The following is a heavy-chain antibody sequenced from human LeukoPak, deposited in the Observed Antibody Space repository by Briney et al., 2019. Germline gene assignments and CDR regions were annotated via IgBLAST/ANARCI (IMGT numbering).Heavy chain of an antibody. CDR2: IRSKANSYAT. CDR3: TRHSGYQPTNY. Sequence: AGTLRLSCAASGFTFSGSAMHWVRQASGKGLEWVGRIRSKANSYATAYAASVKGRFTISRDDSKNTAYLQMNSLKTEDTAVYYCTRHSGYQPTNYWGQGTLVTVSS. V-gene: IGHV3-73*01. CDR1: GFTFSGSA. J-gene: IGHJ4*02. D-gene: IGHD3-22*01.